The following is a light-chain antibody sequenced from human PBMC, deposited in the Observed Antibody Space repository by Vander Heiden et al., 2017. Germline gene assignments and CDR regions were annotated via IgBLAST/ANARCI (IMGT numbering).Light chain of an antibody. CDR3: MIWSTNMNVV. V-gene: IGLV5-37*01. CDR1: GDINVGNSH. CDR2: YYSAPDK. Sequence: PVLTPPPSSSASPGQSPTLSCTLPGDINVGNSHNYWSHQKPGTHPGHIIFYYSAPDKGQSSGVPSRFSGSKDASTKTGILIISGLQSEDEADYYCMIWSTNMNVVFGGGTKLTV. J-gene: IGLJ2*01.